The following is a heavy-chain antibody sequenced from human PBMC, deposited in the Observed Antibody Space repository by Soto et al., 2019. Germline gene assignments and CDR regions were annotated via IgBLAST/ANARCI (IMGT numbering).Heavy chain of an antibody. CDR2: IRHTTSAT. J-gene: IGHJ4*01. Sequence: PGGSLRLSCVASQFPFDVYSMHWVRQAPGKGLEWVSYIRHTTSATFYADAVKGRFTISRDNRKNSLFLQMNSLRAEDTAVYYCARDSGYGSGNSVNHYLDYWGRGTLLTVSS. CDR3: ARDSGYGSGNSVNHYLDY. CDR1: QFPFDVYS. V-gene: IGHV3-48*01. D-gene: IGHD3-10*01.